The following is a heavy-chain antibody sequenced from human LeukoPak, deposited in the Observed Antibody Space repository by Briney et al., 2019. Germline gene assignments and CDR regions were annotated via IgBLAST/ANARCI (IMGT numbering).Heavy chain of an antibody. J-gene: IGHJ4*02. Sequence: GGSLRLSCAASGFTVSSNYMNWVRQAPGKGLEWVSYISSSGSTIYYADSVKGRFTISRDNAKNSLYLQMNSLRAEDTAVYYCGRGHWGLDYWGQGALVTVSS. V-gene: IGHV3-11*04. CDR2: ISSSGSTI. CDR3: GRGHWGLDY. D-gene: IGHD7-27*01. CDR1: GFTVSSNY.